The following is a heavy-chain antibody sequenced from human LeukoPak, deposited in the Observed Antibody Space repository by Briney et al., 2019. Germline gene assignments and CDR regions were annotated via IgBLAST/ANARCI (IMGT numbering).Heavy chain of an antibody. J-gene: IGHJ4*02. CDR3: AQLTNYDSSGYWSRPDY. CDR2: IYHSGST. V-gene: IGHV4-4*02. CDR1: GGSISSSNR. Sequence: SGTLSLTCAVSGGSISSSNRWSWVRQPPGKGLEWIGEIYHSGSTNYNPSLKSRVTISVDKSKNQFSLKLSSVTAADTAVYYCAQLTNYDSSGYWSRPDYWGQGTLVTVSS. D-gene: IGHD3-22*01.